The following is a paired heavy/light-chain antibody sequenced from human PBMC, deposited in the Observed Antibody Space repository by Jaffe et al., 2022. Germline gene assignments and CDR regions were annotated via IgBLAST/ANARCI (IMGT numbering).Heavy chain of an antibody. CDR3: ARVKYAAYELGGNFDN. J-gene: IGHJ4*02. V-gene: IGHV3-21*01. Sequence: EVQLVESGGGLVKPGGSLRLSCAASGFTFSSYSMHWVRQAPGKGLEWVSSISTSGAYIYHADSVKGRFTISRDNAKNSLHLQMNSLRAEDTAVYYCARVKYAAYELGGNFDNWGQGTLVTVSS. CDR1: GFTFSSYS. CDR2: ISTSGAYI. D-gene: IGHD2-8*01.
Light chain of an antibody. V-gene: IGLV2-14*01. J-gene: IGLJ2*01. CDR2: EVT. CDR3: SSYINTGALI. Sequence: QSALTQPASVSGSPGQSITISCTGTSNDVGGYKYVSWYQRYPGKAPKVIIYEVTNRPSGVSDRFSGSKSGNTASLSITGLRSEDEADYYCSSYINTGALIFGGGTKLTVL. CDR1: SNDVGGYKY.